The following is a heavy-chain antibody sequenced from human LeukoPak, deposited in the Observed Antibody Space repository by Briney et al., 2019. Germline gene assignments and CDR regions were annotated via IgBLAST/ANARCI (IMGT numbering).Heavy chain of an antibody. D-gene: IGHD5-24*01. J-gene: IGHJ3*02. V-gene: IGHV1-69*13. CDR2: IIPIFGTA. CDR3: ARPSRDGYNSYDAFDI. Sequence: EASVKVSCKASGGTFSSYAISWVRQAPGQGLEWMGGIIPIFGTANYAQKFQGRATITADESTSTAYMELSSLRSEDTAVYYCARPSRDGYNSYDAFDIWGQGTMVTVSS. CDR1: GGTFSSYA.